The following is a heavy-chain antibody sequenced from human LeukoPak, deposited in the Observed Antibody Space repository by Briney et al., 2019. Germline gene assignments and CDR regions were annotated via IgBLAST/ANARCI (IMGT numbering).Heavy chain of an antibody. CDR2: IYYSGST. Sequence: PSETLSLTCTVSGGSISSGDYYWSWIRQPPGKGLEWIGHIYYSGSTYYNPSLKSRVTISVDTSKNQFSLKLSSVTAADTAVYYCARDIDSDYYDSSGYYDYWGQGALVTVSS. D-gene: IGHD3-22*01. CDR1: GGSISSGDYY. V-gene: IGHV4-30-4*08. J-gene: IGHJ4*02. CDR3: ARDIDSDYYDSSGYYDY.